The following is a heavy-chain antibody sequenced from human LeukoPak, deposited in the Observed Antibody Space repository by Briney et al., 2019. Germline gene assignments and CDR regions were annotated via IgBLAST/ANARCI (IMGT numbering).Heavy chain of an antibody. CDR1: GYTFTGYH. Sequence: GASVKVSCKASGYTFTGYHMHWVRQAPGQGLEWMGRINPNSGGTNYAQKFQGRVNMTRDTSISTAYMELSRLRSDDTAVYYCATVYNWRLFGAFDIWGQGTMVTVSS. CDR2: INPNSGGT. D-gene: IGHD5/OR15-5a*01. V-gene: IGHV1-2*06. J-gene: IGHJ3*02. CDR3: ATVYNWRLFGAFDI.